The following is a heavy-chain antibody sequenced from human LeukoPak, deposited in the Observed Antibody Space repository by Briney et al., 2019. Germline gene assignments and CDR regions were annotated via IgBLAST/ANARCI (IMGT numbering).Heavy chain of an antibody. D-gene: IGHD3-10*01. CDR3: AKRGVVIRVILVGFHKQAYYFDS. J-gene: IGHJ4*02. Sequence: GGSLRLSCAVSGITLSNYGMSWVRQTPGKGLEWVAGISDSGGSTNYADSVKGRFTISRDNAKNTLYLQMNSLRAEDTAVYFCAKRGVVIRVILVGFHKQAYYFDSWGQGALVTVSS. CDR2: ISDSGGST. V-gene: IGHV3-23*01. CDR1: GITLSNYG.